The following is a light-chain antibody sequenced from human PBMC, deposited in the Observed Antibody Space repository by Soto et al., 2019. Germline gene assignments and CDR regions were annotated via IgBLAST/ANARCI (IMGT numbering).Light chain of an antibody. CDR2: AAS. Sequence: DIHMTQSPSPLSASGGDRVTMSCLASQTISTYLNWYQQKPGKAPKLLIYAASNLQSGVPSRFGGSGSGTDFTLTISSLQPEDFAIYYCQQSSSNLITFGQGTRLEI. CDR3: QQSSSNLIT. CDR1: QTISTY. J-gene: IGKJ5*01. V-gene: IGKV1-39*01.